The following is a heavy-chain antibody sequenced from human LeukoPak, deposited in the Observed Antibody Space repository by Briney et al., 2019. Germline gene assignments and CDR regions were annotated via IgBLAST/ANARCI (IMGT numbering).Heavy chain of an antibody. V-gene: IGHV4-59*01. CDR2: IYYSGST. Sequence: PSETLSLTCTVSGGSISSYYWSWIRQPPGKGLEWIGYIYYSGSTNYNPSLKSRVTISVDTSKNQFSQKLSSVTAADTAVYYCARAPTYSSSWYLDYWGQGTLVTVSS. J-gene: IGHJ4*02. CDR3: ARAPTYSSSWYLDY. CDR1: GGSISSYY. D-gene: IGHD6-13*01.